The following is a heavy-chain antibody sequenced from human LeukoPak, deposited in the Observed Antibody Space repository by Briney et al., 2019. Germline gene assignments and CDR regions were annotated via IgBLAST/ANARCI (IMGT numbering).Heavy chain of an antibody. CDR3: ARSVYIVVEYYFDC. CDR2: ICYSGST. V-gene: IGHV4-39*01. CDR1: GGSISSSSYC. J-gene: IGHJ4*02. Sequence: NPSETLSLTCTVPGGSISSSSYCWGWIRQPPGKGLEWIGTICYSGSTFYNPSLKSRVTISVDTSKNQFSLRLSSVTAADTAVYYCARSVYIVVEYYFDCWGQGALVTVSS. D-gene: IGHD2-15*01.